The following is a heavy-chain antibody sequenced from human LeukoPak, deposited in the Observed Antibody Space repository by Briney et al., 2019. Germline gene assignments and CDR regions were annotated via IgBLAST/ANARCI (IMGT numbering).Heavy chain of an antibody. CDR2: LSYSGTT. CDR3: ARDPFD. J-gene: IGHJ4*02. V-gene: IGHV4-59*01. CDR1: GGCMNNDY. Sequence: SETLSLTCTVSGGCMNNDYWSRVRQPPGKGLEWIGYLSYSGTTKYNPSFKSRVTISVDTSKNLFSLKLTSVTAADTAVYYCARDPFDWGQGTLVIVSS.